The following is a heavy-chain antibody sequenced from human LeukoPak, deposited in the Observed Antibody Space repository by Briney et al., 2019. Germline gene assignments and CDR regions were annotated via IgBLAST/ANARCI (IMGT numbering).Heavy chain of an antibody. V-gene: IGHV1-18*01. CDR3: ASWIQLKNAFDI. CDR1: GYTFTSYG. CDR2: ISAYNGNT. J-gene: IGHJ3*02. D-gene: IGHD5-18*01. Sequence: ASVKVSCKASGYTFTSYGISWVRQAPGQGLEWMGWISAYNGNTNYAQKLQGRVTMTTDTSTSTAYMELRSLRSDDTAVYYCASWIQLKNAFDIWGQGTMVTASS.